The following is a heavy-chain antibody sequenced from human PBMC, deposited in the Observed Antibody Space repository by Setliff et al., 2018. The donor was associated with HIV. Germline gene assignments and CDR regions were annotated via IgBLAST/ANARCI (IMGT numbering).Heavy chain of an antibody. D-gene: IGHD3-10*01. J-gene: IGHJ5*02. CDR2: IDDSGSI. CDR3: ARVKSIKTTLVRLWPRFDL. CDR1: TESPTRYD. V-gene: IGHV4-34*01. Sequence: KPSETLSLTCAVYTESPTRYDWAWIRQSPEKGLEWIGEIDDSGSIIYNPSLQSRVTMSVDTSKNQFSLKVRSLTAADTGLYYCARVKSIKTTLVRLWPRFDLWGQGTQVTVSS.